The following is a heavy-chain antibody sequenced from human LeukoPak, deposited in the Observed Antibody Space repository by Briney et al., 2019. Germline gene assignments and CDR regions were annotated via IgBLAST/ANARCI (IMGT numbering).Heavy chain of an antibody. D-gene: IGHD6-13*01. CDR2: FSATDGSA. CDR3: AKARIAAAGTGALDV. Sequence: GGSLRLSCAASGFTVSSYDMTWVRQAPGKGLEWVSAFSATDGSAQYAESVKGRFTISRDNSKNSLYLQMNSLRDEDTAVYYCAKARIAAAGTGALDVWGQGTRVTVSS. CDR1: GFTVSSYD. J-gene: IGHJ3*01. V-gene: IGHV3-23*01.